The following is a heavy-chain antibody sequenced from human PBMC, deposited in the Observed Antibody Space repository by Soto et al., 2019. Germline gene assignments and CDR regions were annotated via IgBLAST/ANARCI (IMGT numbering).Heavy chain of an antibody. Sequence: RLSCAASGFTFSSYGMHWVRQAPGKGLEWVAVISYDGSNKYYADSVKGRFTISRDNSKNTLYLQMNSLRAEDTAVYYCAKNRAVGGNYYYYYGMDVWGQGTKVTVSS. CDR3: AKNRAVGGNYYYYYGMDV. CDR2: ISYDGSNK. J-gene: IGHJ6*02. CDR1: GFTFSSYG. D-gene: IGHD1-26*01. V-gene: IGHV3-30*18.